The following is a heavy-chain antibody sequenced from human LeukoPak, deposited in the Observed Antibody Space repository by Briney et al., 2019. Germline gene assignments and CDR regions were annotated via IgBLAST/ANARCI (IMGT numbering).Heavy chain of an antibody. D-gene: IGHD4-23*01. V-gene: IGHV3-23*01. CDR2: ISGSGGST. J-gene: IGHJ4*02. Sequence: PGGSLRLSCAASGFTFSSYAMSWVRQAPGKGLEWVSAISGSGGSTYYAESVKGRFTISRDNSKNTLYLQMNSLRAEDTAVYYCTKGTTVAHYYFDYWGQGTLVTVSS. CDR3: TKGTTVAHYYFDY. CDR1: GFTFSSYA.